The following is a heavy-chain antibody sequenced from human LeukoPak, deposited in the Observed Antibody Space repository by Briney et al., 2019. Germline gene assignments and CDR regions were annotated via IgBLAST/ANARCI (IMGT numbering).Heavy chain of an antibody. CDR2: ISGSGGST. Sequence: QSGGSLRLSCAASGFTFSSYAMSWVRQAPGKGLEWVSAISGSGGSTYYADSVKGRFTISRDNSKNTLYLQMNSLRAEHTAVYYCAKDLLSISPRGYMDVWGKGTTVTVSS. J-gene: IGHJ6*03. V-gene: IGHV3-23*01. D-gene: IGHD2/OR15-2a*01. CDR1: GFTFSSYA. CDR3: AKDLLSISPRGYMDV.